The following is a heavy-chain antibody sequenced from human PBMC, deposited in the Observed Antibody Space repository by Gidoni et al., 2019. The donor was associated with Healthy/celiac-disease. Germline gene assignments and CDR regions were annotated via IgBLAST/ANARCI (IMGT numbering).Heavy chain of an antibody. CDR2: ISAYDSNT. CDR3: ARDSSCYYYFDY. Sequence: QVQLVQSGAEVKKSGASEKVSCQASGYTFTSYGISWVRQAPGQGLEWRGWISAYDSNTNYAHKLKGRVTMTTDTSTSTAYMELTSLRSDDTAVYYCARDSSCYYYFDYWGQGTLVTVSS. V-gene: IGHV1-18*04. D-gene: IGHD3-22*01. J-gene: IGHJ4*02. CDR1: GYTFTSYG.